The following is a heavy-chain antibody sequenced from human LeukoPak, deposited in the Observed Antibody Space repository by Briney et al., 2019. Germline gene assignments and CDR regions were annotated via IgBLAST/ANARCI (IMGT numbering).Heavy chain of an antibody. CDR3: ARDFYASGFYFWFDP. CDR2: ISPSGTT. Sequence: PSETLSLTCTVSGGYTGSHYWSWIRQPAGKGLEWIGRISPSGTTHYNPSLGSRVTMSVDTSKNYFSLRLSSVTAADTAVYYCARDFYASGFYFWFDPWGRGMLVTVSS. D-gene: IGHD2/OR15-2a*01. V-gene: IGHV4-4*07. CDR1: GGYTGSHY. J-gene: IGHJ5*02.